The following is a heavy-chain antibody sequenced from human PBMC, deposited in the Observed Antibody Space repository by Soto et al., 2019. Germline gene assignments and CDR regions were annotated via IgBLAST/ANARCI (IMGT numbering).Heavy chain of an antibody. Sequence: QVQLVESGGGVVRPGRSLRLSCAASGFTFSSYGMHWVRQAPGKGLEWVAVIWYDGSNKYYADSVKGRFTISRDNSKNTLYLQMNTLRAEDTAVYYCARAKEAVAGTRGHYYYYGMDVWGQGTTVTVSS. CDR1: GFTFSSYG. CDR2: IWYDGSNK. CDR3: ARAKEAVAGTRGHYYYYGMDV. J-gene: IGHJ6*02. D-gene: IGHD6-19*01. V-gene: IGHV3-33*01.